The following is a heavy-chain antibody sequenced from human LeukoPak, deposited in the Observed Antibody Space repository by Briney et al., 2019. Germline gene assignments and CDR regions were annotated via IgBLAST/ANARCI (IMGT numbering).Heavy chain of an antibody. CDR1: GFTFSSYA. Sequence: GGSLRLSCAASGFTFSSYAMSWVRQAPGKGLEWVTGISGSDGSTNYADSVKGRFTISRENSKNTLYLQMNSLRAEDTAVYYCAKDSAKKYDDYWGQGTLVTVSS. V-gene: IGHV3-23*01. CDR2: ISGSDGST. D-gene: IGHD2/OR15-2a*01. CDR3: AKDSAKKYDDY. J-gene: IGHJ4*02.